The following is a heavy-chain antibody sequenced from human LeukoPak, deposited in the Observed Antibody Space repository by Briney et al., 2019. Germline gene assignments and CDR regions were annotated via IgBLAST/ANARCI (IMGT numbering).Heavy chain of an antibody. CDR2: IIPILGIA. D-gene: IGHD2-2*01. Sequence: SVKVSCKASGGTFSSYAISWVRQAPGQGLEWMGRIIPILGIANYAQKFQGGVTITADKSTSTAYMELSSLRSEDTAVYYCAREEVEYQLPRGGMDVWGQGTTVTVSS. J-gene: IGHJ6*02. CDR3: AREEVEYQLPRGGMDV. CDR1: GGTFSSYA. V-gene: IGHV1-69*04.